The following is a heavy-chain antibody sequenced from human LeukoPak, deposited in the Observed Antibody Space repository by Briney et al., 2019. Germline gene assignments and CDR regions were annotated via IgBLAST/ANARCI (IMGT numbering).Heavy chain of an antibody. CDR3: ARSRAFNSGAFDP. Sequence: SGTLSLTCTVSGASVSSASYWTWIRQPPGKGVEWIAHIYNGVNTNYNPSLKSRVTISVDTSKNQFSLRLNSVTAADTAVYYCARSRAFNSGAFDPWGQGSLVTVSS. CDR2: IYNGVNT. J-gene: IGHJ5*02. CDR1: GASVSSASY. V-gene: IGHV4-61*01. D-gene: IGHD1-26*01.